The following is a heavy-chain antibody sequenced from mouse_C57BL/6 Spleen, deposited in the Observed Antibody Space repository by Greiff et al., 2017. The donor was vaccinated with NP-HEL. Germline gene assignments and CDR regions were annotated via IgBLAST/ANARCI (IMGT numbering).Heavy chain of an antibody. J-gene: IGHJ2*01. V-gene: IGHV2-2*01. CDR1: GFSLTSYG. CDR3: TTRYFDY. Sequence: QVQLQQSGPGLVQPSQSLSISCTVSGFSLTSYGVHWVRQSPGKGLEWLGVLWRGGGTDYNAAFISRLSISKDNSKRQVFFKINSLQADDTAIYYCTTRYFDYWGQGTTLTGSS. CDR2: LWRGGGT. D-gene: IGHD5-5*01.